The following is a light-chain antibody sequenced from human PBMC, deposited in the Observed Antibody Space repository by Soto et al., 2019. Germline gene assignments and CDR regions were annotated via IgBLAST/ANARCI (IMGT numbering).Light chain of an antibody. Sequence: ALTQPASVSGSPGQSITISCTGTSSDVGAYTSVSWYRQHPGKAPKLMIYEVSNRPSGVSNRFSGSKSANTASLTISGLQADDEAHYYCTSYTSDNRSYVFGTGTKVTVL. CDR1: SSDVGAYTS. V-gene: IGLV2-14*01. CDR3: TSYTSDNRSYV. J-gene: IGLJ1*01. CDR2: EVS.